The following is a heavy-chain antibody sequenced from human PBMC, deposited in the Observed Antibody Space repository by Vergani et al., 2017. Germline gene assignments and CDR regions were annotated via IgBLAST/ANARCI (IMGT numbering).Heavy chain of an antibody. CDR1: GYTFTDHY. J-gene: IGHJ6*02. V-gene: IGHV1-69-2*01. CDR2: VDPEDGET. CDR3: ATPQTVTTGGMEV. D-gene: IGHD4-17*01. Sequence: VQLVQSGAEVKKPGATMQISCKVSGYTFTDHYMHWVKQAPGKGLEWMWLVDPEDGETIYAEKFKGRVTIAADTSTDTAHLELSSLRSEDTAVYYCATPQTVTTGGMEVWGQGTTVIVSS.